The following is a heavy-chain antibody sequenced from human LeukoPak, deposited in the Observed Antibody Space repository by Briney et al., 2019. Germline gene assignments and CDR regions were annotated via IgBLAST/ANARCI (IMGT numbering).Heavy chain of an antibody. CDR1: GYTFTSYA. V-gene: IGHV1-3*01. J-gene: IGHJ4*02. D-gene: IGHD1-26*01. CDR3: ARTSLSYFDFDY. CDR2: INAGNGNT. Sequence: ASVTVSCTASGYTFTSYAMHWVRQAPGQRLEWMGWINAGNGNTKYSQKFQGRVTITRDTSASTAYMELSSLRSEDTAVYYCARTSLSYFDFDYWGQGTLVTVSS.